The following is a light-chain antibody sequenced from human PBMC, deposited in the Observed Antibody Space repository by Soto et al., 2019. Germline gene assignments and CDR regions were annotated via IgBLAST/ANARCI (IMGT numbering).Light chain of an antibody. J-gene: IGLJ2*01. CDR1: TSNIGAGYD. Sequence: QSVLTQPPSVSGAPGQRVTISCTGSTSNIGAGYDVHWYQQLPGTAPKLLIYANSNRPSGVPDRFSGSKSGTSASLAITGLQADDEADYYCQSYDNRLSGWVFGGGTKLTVL. CDR3: QSYDNRLSGWV. V-gene: IGLV1-40*01. CDR2: ANS.